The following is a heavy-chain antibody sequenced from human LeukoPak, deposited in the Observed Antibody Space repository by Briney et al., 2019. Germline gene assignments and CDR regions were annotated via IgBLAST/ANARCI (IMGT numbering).Heavy chain of an antibody. Sequence: RASVKVSCKASGYTFTSYAMNWVRQAPGQGLEWVGWINTNTGNPTYAQGFTGRFVFSLDTSVSTAYLQISSLKAEDTAVYYCTRAQTTVAGTPNDYWGQGTLVTVSS. CDR3: TRAQTTVAGTPNDY. D-gene: IGHD6-19*01. J-gene: IGHJ4*02. CDR1: GYTFTSYA. V-gene: IGHV7-4-1*02. CDR2: INTNTGNP.